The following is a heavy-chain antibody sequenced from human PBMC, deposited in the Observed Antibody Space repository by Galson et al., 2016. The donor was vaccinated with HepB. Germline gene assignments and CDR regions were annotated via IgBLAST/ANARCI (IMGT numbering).Heavy chain of an antibody. V-gene: IGHV3-30*03. Sequence: SLSLSCATSGFTFNNYGINWVRQASRTALEWVAVISSDGNTRHYAAAVKGRFTISRDSSTNTVYLQMNSLGADDTAVYFCARDRGLLHYYYGMDVWGQGTTVTVSS. J-gene: IGHJ6*02. CDR2: ISSDGNTR. D-gene: IGHD4-17*01. CDR1: GFTFNNYG. CDR3: ARDRGLLHYYYGMDV.